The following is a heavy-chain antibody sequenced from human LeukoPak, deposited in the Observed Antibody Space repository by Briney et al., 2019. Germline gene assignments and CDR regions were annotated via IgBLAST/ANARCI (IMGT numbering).Heavy chain of an antibody. J-gene: IGHJ4*02. Sequence: PSETLSFTCTVSGYSISSGYYWGWIRQPPGKGLEWIGSIYHSGSTYYNPSLKSRVTISVDTSKNQFSLKLSSVTAADTAVYYCAGRGTNYYDSSGYYPYYFDYWGQGTLVTVSS. CDR1: GYSISSGYY. CDR2: IYHSGST. D-gene: IGHD3-22*01. V-gene: IGHV4-38-2*02. CDR3: AGRGTNYYDSSGYYPYYFDY.